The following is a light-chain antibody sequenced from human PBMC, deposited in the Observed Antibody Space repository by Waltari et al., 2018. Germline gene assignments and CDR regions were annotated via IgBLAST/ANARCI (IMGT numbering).Light chain of an antibody. CDR1: SGSSNYQ. CDR2: VGPGGIVG. V-gene: IGLV9-49*03. Sequence: QPVLTQPPSASASLGASVTPTCTLSSGSSNYQVDWYQQTPGKGPRFVMRVGPGGIVGSKGDGIPDRFSVLGSGLNRYLTIKNIQEEDESDYHCGADHGSGSSFVYVFGTGTKVTVL. J-gene: IGLJ1*01. CDR3: GADHGSGSSFVYV.